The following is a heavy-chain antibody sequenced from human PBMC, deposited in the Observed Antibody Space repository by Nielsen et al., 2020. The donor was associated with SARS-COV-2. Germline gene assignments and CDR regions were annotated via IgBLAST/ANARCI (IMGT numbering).Heavy chain of an antibody. D-gene: IGHD5-12*01. V-gene: IGHV3-30*03. Sequence: GGSLRLSCAASGFTFTSYGMHWVRQAPGKGLEWVATVSSDGFNRYYADSVRGRFTISRDNSGNTLSLQMNGLRREDSAFYYCAREAGYDLDFWGQGTLLTVSP. J-gene: IGHJ4*02. CDR3: AREAGYDLDF. CDR1: GFTFTSYG. CDR2: VSSDGFNR.